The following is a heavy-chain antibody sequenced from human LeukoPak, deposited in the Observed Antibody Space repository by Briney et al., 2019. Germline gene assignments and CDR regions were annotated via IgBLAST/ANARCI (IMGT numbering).Heavy chain of an antibody. V-gene: IGHV1-18*01. CDR1: GYTFTSYG. CDR2: ISAYNGNT. J-gene: IGHJ4*02. Sequence: ASVKVSCKASGYTFTSYGISWVRQAPGQGLEWMGWISAYNGNTNYAQKFQGRVTITADKSTSTAYMELSSLRSEDAAVYYCARVRGSSGWYLDYWGQGTLVTVSS. CDR3: ARVRGSSGWYLDY. D-gene: IGHD6-19*01.